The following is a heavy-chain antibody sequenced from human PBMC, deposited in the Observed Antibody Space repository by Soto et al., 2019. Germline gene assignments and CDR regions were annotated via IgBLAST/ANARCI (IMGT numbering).Heavy chain of an antibody. V-gene: IGHV1-18*01. J-gene: IGHJ5*02. CDR2: ISGYDGDK. CDR1: RYTFTSYG. CDR3: ARGQTVYGDYDP. D-gene: IGHD4-17*01. Sequence: QAQVVQSGAEVREPGASVNVSCKASRYTFTSYGLSWVRQAPGQGLEWMGWISGYDGDKKYAQKFQGRVTMTTDPSTSTAYMELRSLRSDDTAVYYCARGQTVYGDYDPWGQGTLVTVSS.